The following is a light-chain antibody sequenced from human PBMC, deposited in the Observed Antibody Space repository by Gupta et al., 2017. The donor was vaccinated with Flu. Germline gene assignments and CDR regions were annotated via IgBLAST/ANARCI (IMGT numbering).Light chain of an antibody. V-gene: IGKV3-11*02. Sequence: VLTQSPATLSLSPGDRATLSCRASQGVGTYLGWFQHKPGQAPRLPIFDASKRATGVPARFSGTGSGRDFTLTISSLEPEDSAVYYCQQRATWRSFGQGTKLEIK. CDR1: QGVGTY. CDR2: DAS. J-gene: IGKJ2*04. CDR3: QQRATWRS.